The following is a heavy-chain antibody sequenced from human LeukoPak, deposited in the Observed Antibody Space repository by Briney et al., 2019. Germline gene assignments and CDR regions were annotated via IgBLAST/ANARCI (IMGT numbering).Heavy chain of an antibody. D-gene: IGHD6-13*01. CDR2: INHSGST. V-gene: IGHV4-34*01. J-gene: IGHJ4*02. Sequence: SETLSLTCAVYGGSFSGYYWSWIRQPPGKGLEWIGEINHSGSTNYNPSLKSRVTISVDTSKSQFSLKLSSVTAADTAVYYCARGGIRSSSLIRYWGQGTLVTVSS. CDR1: GGSFSGYY. CDR3: ARGGIRSSSLIRY.